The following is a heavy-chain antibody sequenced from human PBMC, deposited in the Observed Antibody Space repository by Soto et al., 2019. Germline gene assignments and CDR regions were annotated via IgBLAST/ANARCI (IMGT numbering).Heavy chain of an antibody. D-gene: IGHD6-19*01. CDR3: ASTKGQGLVGYYYYYMDV. V-gene: IGHV4-59*08. CDR1: GGSISSYY. CDR2: IYYSGST. J-gene: IGHJ6*03. Sequence: QVQLQESGPGLVKPSETLSLTCTVSGGSISSYYWSWIRQPPGKGLEWIGYIYYSGSTNYNPSLKSVVTISVDTAKNQFSLKLSAVTAADTAVYYWASTKGQGLVGYYYYYMDVWGKGTTVTVSS.